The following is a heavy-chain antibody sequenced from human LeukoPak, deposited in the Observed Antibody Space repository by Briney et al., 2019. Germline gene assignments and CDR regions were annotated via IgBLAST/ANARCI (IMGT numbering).Heavy chain of an antibody. V-gene: IGHV3-20*04. CDR3: AREGIKHYYYYYYMDV. Sequence: GGSRRLSCPASGFTFSSYSMNWVRQAPGKGLEWVAGINWNGGSTGYADSVKGRFTISRDNAKNSLYLQMNSLRAEDTALYYCAREGIKHYYYYYYMDVWGKGTTVTVSS. CDR2: INWNGGST. J-gene: IGHJ6*03. D-gene: IGHD3-10*01. CDR1: GFTFSSYS.